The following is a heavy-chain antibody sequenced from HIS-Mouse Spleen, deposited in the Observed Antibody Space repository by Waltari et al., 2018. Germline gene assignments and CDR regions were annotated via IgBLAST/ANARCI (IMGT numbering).Heavy chain of an antibody. V-gene: IGHV3-48*01. Sequence: EVQLVESGGGLVQPGGSLRLSCAASGFTFSSYSMNWVRQAPGRGLEWFSYVSSSSRTIYYSDSVKGRFTISRDNAKNSLYLQMNSLRAEDTAVYYCARDLGNWFDPWGQGTLVTVSS. CDR2: VSSSSRTI. CDR3: ARDLGNWFDP. CDR1: GFTFSSYS. J-gene: IGHJ5*02.